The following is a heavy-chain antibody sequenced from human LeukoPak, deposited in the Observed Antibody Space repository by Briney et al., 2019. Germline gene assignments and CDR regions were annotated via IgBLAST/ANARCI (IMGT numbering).Heavy chain of an antibody. CDR2: IYYSGST. CDR3: ARRVDGSGPHDH. D-gene: IGHD3-10*01. CDR1: GGSISSSGYY. V-gene: IGHV4-39*01. J-gene: IGHJ4*02. Sequence: SETLSLTCTVSGGSISSSGYYWGWIRQPPGKGLEWIGSIYYSGSTYYNPSLKSRVTISVDTSKNQCSLKLSSVTAADTAVYYCARRVDGSGPHDHWGQGTLVTVSS.